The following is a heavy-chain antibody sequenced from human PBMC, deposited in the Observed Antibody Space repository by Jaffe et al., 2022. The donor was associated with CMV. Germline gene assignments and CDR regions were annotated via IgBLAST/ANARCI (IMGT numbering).Heavy chain of an antibody. D-gene: IGHD2-15*01. CDR2: ISGSGGST. CDR1: GFTFSSYA. Sequence: EVQLVESGGGLVQPGGSLRLSCAASGFTFSSYAMSWVRQAPGKGLEWVSAISGSGGSTYYADSVKGRFTISRDNSKNTLYLQMNSLRAEDTAVYYCAKGGRYCSGGSCYSRAFDIWGQGTMVTVSS. V-gene: IGHV3-23*04. CDR3: AKGGRYCSGGSCYSRAFDI. J-gene: IGHJ3*02.